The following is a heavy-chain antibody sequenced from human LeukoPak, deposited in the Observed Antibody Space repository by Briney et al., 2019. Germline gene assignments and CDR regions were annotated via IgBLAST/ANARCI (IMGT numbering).Heavy chain of an antibody. CDR2: ITPSVGST. J-gene: IGHJ4*02. D-gene: IGHD3-3*01. CDR3: ARAYEEGWGFDY. CDR1: GYTFTSYY. Sequence: ASGKVSCKASGYTFTSYYMHWVRQAPGQGLEWMGIITPSVGSTSYAQKFQGRVTMTRDVSTSTVYMELSSLRSEDTAVYYCARAYEEGWGFDYWGQGTLVTVSS. V-gene: IGHV1-46*01.